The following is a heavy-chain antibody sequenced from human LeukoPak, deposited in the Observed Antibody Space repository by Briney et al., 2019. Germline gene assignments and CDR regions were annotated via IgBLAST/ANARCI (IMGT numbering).Heavy chain of an antibody. D-gene: IGHD5-12*01. CDR3: ARDWASGYNDY. CDR2: IYSGGST. J-gene: IGHJ4*02. CDR1: GFTVSNNY. V-gene: IGHV3-53*01. Sequence: GGSLRLSSAASGFTVSNNYMSWVRQAPGKGLEWVAVIYSGGSTYYADSLSGRFIISRDNAKNSLYLQMNSLRAEDTGVYYCARDWASGYNDYWGQGTLVTVSS.